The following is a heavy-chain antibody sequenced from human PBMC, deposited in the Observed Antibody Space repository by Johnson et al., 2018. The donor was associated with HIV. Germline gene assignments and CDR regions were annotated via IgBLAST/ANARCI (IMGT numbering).Heavy chain of an antibody. CDR2: IAHDESIT. D-gene: IGHD6-13*01. V-gene: IGHV3-30*02. Sequence: QVQLVESGGGVVQPGGSLRLSCAASGFTFADYGMHWVRQPPGKGLEWVAFIAHDESITHYADSVKGRFTMSRDNSKNTLYLKMKSLRPEDTSIYYCAKDVDSSRWWRAFDMWGQGTMVSVSS. J-gene: IGHJ3*02. CDR3: AKDVDSSRWWRAFDM. CDR1: GFTFADYG.